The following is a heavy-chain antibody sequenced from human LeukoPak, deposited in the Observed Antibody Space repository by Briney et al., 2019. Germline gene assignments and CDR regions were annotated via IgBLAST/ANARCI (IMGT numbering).Heavy chain of an antibody. CDR1: GGSFSVYY. CDR3: AREGSGSGWYNRDQNWFDP. CDR2: ISHSGST. Sequence: SETLSLTCAVYGGSFSVYYWRWIRQPPGKGLEWIGEISHSGSTNYNPSLKSRVTISVDTSKNQFSLKLSSVTAADTAVYYCAREGSGSGWYNRDQNWFDPWGQGTLVTVSS. V-gene: IGHV4-34*01. J-gene: IGHJ5*02. D-gene: IGHD6-19*01.